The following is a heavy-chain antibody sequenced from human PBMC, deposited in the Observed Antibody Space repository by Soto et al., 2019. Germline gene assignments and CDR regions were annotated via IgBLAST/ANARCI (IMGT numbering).Heavy chain of an antibody. D-gene: IGHD1-1*01. CDR2: IMPIFRTP. V-gene: IGHV1-69*12. CDR3: ARDNDRPQLGGNYYYILDV. J-gene: IGHJ6*02. Sequence: QVQLEQSGAEVKKPGSSVKLSCKASGDTFRNSAISWLRQAPGQGLEWMGGIMPIFRTPDYAQKFQGRVTITADESTNTAYMELSGLRSDDTAVYYCARDNDRPQLGGNYYYILDVWGHGTTVTVSS. CDR1: GDTFRNSA.